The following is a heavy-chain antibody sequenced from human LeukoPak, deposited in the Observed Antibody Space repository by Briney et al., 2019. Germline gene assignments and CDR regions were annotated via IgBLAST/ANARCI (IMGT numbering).Heavy chain of an antibody. J-gene: IGHJ3*02. CDR3: ARRIVVVVAAANDAFDI. Sequence: ASVKLSCSVSGYTFTVLYMHWARQASGQGLEGVGWINPNSCGTNCAEKFQGRVTMTRDTSISTAYMELSRLRSDDTAVYYCARRIVVVVAAANDAFDIWGQRTMVTVSS. CDR1: GYTFTVLY. V-gene: IGHV1-2*02. CDR2: INPNSCGT. D-gene: IGHD2-15*01.